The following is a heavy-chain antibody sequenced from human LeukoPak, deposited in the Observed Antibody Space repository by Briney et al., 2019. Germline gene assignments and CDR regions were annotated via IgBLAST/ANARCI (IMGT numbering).Heavy chain of an antibody. V-gene: IGHV1-2*02. CDR2: INPNSGGT. Sequence: ASVKVSCKASGYTFTSYYMHRVRQAPGQGLEWMGWINPNSGGTNYAQKFQGRVTMTRDTSISTAYMELSRLRSDDTAVYYCARDPPYCTNGVCSAFDYWGQGTLVTVSS. J-gene: IGHJ4*02. CDR3: ARDPPYCTNGVCSAFDY. D-gene: IGHD2-8*01. CDR1: GYTFTSYY.